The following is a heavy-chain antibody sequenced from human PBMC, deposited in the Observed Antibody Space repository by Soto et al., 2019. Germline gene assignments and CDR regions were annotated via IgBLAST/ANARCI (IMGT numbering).Heavy chain of an antibody. Sequence: PEETLSLTCTVSGGSISSSSYYWGWIRQPPGKGLEWIGSIYYSGSTYYNPSLKSRVTISVDKSKNQFSLKLTSVTAADTAVYYCARDQLEGNWFDPWGQGTLVTVS. V-gene: IGHV4-39*07. CDR2: IYYSGST. CDR1: GGSISSSSYY. D-gene: IGHD1-1*01. CDR3: ARDQLEGNWFDP. J-gene: IGHJ5*02.